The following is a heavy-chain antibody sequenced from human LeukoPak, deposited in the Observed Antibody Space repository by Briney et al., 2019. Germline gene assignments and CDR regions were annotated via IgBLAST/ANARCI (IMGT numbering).Heavy chain of an antibody. CDR3: ARGRYYFDY. Sequence: SETLSLTCTVSGGSISSSSYFWGWIRQPPGKGLEWIGSIYYSGSTYYNPSLKSRVTISVDTSKNQFSLKLSSVTAADTAVYYCARGRYYFDYWGQGTLVTVSS. CDR1: GGSISSSSYF. V-gene: IGHV4-39*07. J-gene: IGHJ4*02. CDR2: IYYSGST.